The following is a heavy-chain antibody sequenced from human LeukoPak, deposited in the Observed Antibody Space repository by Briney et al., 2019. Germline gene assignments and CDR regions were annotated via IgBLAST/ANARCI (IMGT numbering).Heavy chain of an antibody. D-gene: IGHD2-2*01. J-gene: IGHJ4*02. CDR3: AKNAGGSSTSYVDTGYFDY. CDR2: IRYDGSNK. CDR1: GFTFSSYG. Sequence: GGSLRLSCAASGFTFSSYGMHWVRQAPGKGLEWVAFIRYDGSNKYYADSVKGRFTISRDNSKNTVYLQMNSLRAEDTAVYYCAKNAGGSSTSYVDTGYFDYWGQGTLVTVSS. V-gene: IGHV3-30*02.